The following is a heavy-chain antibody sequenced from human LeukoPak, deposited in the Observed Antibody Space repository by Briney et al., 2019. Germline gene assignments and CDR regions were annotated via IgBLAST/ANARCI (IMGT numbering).Heavy chain of an antibody. CDR1: GGSFSDYY. J-gene: IGHJ4*02. D-gene: IGHD6-19*01. Sequence: SETLSLTCAVYGGSFSDYYWSWIRQPPGKGLEWIGEINHSGSTNYNPSLKSRVTISVDTSKNQFSLKLSSVTAADTAVYYCARGSSGWYWKYFDYWGQGTLVTVSS. CDR2: INHSGST. CDR3: ARGSSGWYWKYFDY. V-gene: IGHV4-34*01.